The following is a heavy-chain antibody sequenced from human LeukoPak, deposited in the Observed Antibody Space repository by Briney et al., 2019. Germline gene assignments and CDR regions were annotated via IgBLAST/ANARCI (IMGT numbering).Heavy chain of an antibody. J-gene: IGHJ4*02. V-gene: IGHV1-18*01. CDR3: ARDSYVVSTLRHFDY. CDR1: GYTFTSYG. D-gene: IGHD5/OR15-5a*01. Sequence: ASVKVSCKASGYTFTSYGISWVREAPGQGLEWMGWISAYNGNTNYAQRLQGRVTMTTDTSTSTAYMELRSLRSDDTAVYYCARDSYVVSTLRHFDYWGQGTLVTVSS. CDR2: ISAYNGNT.